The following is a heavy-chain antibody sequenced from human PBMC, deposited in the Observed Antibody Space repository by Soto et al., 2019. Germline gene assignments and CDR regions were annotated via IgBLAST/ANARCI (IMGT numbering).Heavy chain of an antibody. V-gene: IGHV3-66*01. D-gene: IGHD3-16*01. J-gene: IGHJ4*02. CDR3: AREGVGAHGRRGAFDY. CDR1: GFTVSSNY. CDR2: IYSGGST. Sequence: EVQLLESGGGLVQPGGSLRLSCAASGFTVSSNYMSWVRQAPGKGLEWVSVIYSGGSTYYAGSVKGRFTISRDNSKNPVYLQMNSLRAEDTAVYYCAREGVGAHGRRGAFDYWGEGTLVTVSS.